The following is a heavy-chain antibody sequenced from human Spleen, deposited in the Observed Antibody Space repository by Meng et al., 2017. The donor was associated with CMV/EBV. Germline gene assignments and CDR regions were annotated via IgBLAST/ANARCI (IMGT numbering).Heavy chain of an antibody. V-gene: IGHV1-69*05. D-gene: IGHD2-8*01. CDR2: IIPIFGTA. CDR3: ASQYCTNGVCRKSGSYYFDY. J-gene: IGHJ4*02. CDR1: FSSYA. Sequence: FSSYAISWVRQAPGQGLEWMGGIIPIFGTANYAQKFQGRVTITTDESTSTAYMELSSLRSEDTAVYYCASQYCTNGVCRKSGSYYFDYWGQGTLVTVSS.